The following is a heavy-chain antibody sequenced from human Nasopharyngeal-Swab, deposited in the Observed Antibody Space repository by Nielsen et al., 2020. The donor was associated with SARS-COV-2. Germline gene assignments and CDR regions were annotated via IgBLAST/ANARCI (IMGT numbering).Heavy chain of an antibody. D-gene: IGHD6-13*01. J-gene: IGHJ5*02. CDR1: GGSISSYY. Sequence: SETLSLTCTVSGGSISSYYWSWIRQPPGKGLEWIGYIYYSGSTNYNPSLKSRVTISVDTSKNQFSLKLSSVTAVDTAVYYCARDHQYSSSWFGRGYNWFDPWGQGTLVTVSS. V-gene: IGHV4-59*01. CDR2: IYYSGST. CDR3: ARDHQYSSSWFGRGYNWFDP.